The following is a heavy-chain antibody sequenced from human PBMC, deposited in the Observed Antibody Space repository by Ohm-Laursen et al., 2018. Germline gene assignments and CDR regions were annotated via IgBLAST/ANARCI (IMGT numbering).Heavy chain of an antibody. J-gene: IGHJ4*02. Sequence: SQTLSLTCPVSGGSISSYYWSWIRQPAGKGLEWIGRINISGSTNYNPSLKSRVTMSVDTSKNQFFLNLSSVTAADTAVYYCAGRGYWGQGTLVTVSS. CDR2: INISGST. CDR1: GGSISSYY. D-gene: IGHD1-26*01. V-gene: IGHV4-4*07. CDR3: AGRGY.